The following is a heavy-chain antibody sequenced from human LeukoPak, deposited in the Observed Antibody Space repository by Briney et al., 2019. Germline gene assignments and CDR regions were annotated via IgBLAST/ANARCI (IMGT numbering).Heavy chain of an antibody. D-gene: IGHD1-26*01. CDR3: AGARSGSYPDY. V-gene: IGHV3-66*01. CDR2: IYSGGST. Sequence: GGSLRLSCAASGFTVSSNYMSWVRQAPGKGLEWVSVIYSGGSTYYADSVKGRFTISRDNSKNTLYRQMNSLRAEDTAVYYCAGARSGSYPDYWGQGTLVTVSS. J-gene: IGHJ4*02. CDR1: GFTVSSNY.